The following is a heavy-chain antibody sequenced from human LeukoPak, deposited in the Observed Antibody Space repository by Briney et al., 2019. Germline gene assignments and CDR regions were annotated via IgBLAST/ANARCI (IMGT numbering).Heavy chain of an antibody. CDR3: ARDWGRRYSSGWYGDFDY. V-gene: IGHV3-30-3*01. Sequence: QPGRSLRLSCAASGLTFSSHAMHWVRQAPGKGLEWVAVISHDGSDKYYADSVKGRFTISRDNSKNTLYLQMNSLRPEDTAVYYCARDWGRRYSSGWYGDFDYWGQGTLVTVSS. CDR2: ISHDGSDK. D-gene: IGHD6-19*01. J-gene: IGHJ4*02. CDR1: GLTFSSHA.